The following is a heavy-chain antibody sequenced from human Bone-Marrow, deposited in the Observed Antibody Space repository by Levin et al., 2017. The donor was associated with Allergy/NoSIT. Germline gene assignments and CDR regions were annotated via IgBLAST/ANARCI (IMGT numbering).Heavy chain of an antibody. J-gene: IGHJ6*02. CDR2: IRSAGTYI. CDR1: GFSFSSYT. V-gene: IGHV3-21*01. D-gene: IGHD3-10*01. Sequence: ETLSLTCAASGFSFSSYTMHWVRQAPGKGLEWVSSIRSAGTYIHYADSVKGRFTISRDNANNSVSLEMSSLRAEDSALYYCARGGGSQKGGLDVWGQGTTVTVSS. CDR3: ARGGGSQKGGLDV.